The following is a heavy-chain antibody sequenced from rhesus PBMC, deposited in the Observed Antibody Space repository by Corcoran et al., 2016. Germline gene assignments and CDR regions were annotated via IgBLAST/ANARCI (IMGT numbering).Heavy chain of an antibody. V-gene: IGHV4-173*01. CDR1: GGSISSNY. D-gene: IGHD3-28*01. CDR3: ARDVSYYYDSGYSGYFDY. J-gene: IGHJ4*01. Sequence: QLQLQESGPGLVKPSETLSLTCAVSGGSISSNYWSWLRQPPGKGLEWIGRISGSGGSTDYNPSLQSRVNSSTDTSKNQFSLKLSSVTAADTAVYYCARDVSYYYDSGYSGYFDYWGQGVLVTVSS. CDR2: ISGSGGST.